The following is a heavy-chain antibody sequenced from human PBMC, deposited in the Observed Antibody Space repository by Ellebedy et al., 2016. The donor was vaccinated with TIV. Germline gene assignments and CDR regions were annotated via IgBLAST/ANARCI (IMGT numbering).Heavy chain of an antibody. V-gene: IGHV3-7*01. D-gene: IGHD4-17*01. Sequence: GGSLRLSCAASGFTFRSYWMGWVRQAPGKGLEWVANIYQDGSEKYYVDSVEGRFTISRDNAKNSLYLEMKSLRAEDTAVYYCARRGSYGDYAVQVNNWFDSWGQGTPVTVSP. J-gene: IGHJ5*01. CDR2: IYQDGSEK. CDR3: ARRGSYGDYAVQVNNWFDS. CDR1: GFTFRSYW.